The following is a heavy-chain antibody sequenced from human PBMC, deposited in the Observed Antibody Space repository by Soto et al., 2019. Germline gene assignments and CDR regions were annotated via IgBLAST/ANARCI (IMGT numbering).Heavy chain of an antibody. CDR1: GGSISSSSYY. CDR2: IYYSGST. Sequence: SETLSLTCTVSGGSISSSSYYWGWIRQPPGKGLEWIGSIYYSGSTYYNPSLKSRVTISVDTSKNQFSLKLSSVTAADTAVYYCARQMWIQLSYYYYYGMDVWGQGTTVTVSS. D-gene: IGHD5-18*01. J-gene: IGHJ6*02. V-gene: IGHV4-39*01. CDR3: ARQMWIQLSYYYYYGMDV.